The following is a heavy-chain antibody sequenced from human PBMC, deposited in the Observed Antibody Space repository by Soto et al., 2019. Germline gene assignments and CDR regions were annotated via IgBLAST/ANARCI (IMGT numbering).Heavy chain of an antibody. CDR3: AAELGFGKLSVV. Sequence: QVQVVQSGVEVRRPGSSVKVSCKASGDTFKNCVISWVRQAPGQGLEWMGGIIPLFGTTDFAKRFHGRLTITTDESTTTAYMELSRLRSEDTATYYCAAELGFGKLSVVWGQGTTVIVSS. V-gene: IGHV1-69*01. CDR2: IIPLFGTT. D-gene: IGHD3-10*01. J-gene: IGHJ6*02. CDR1: GDTFKNCV.